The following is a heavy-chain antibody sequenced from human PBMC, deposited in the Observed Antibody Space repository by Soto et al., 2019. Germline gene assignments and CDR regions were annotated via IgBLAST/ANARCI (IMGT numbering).Heavy chain of an antibody. CDR1: GFTFSDYY. D-gene: IGHD6-19*01. V-gene: IGHV3-11*06. Sequence: GGSLRLSCAASGFTFSDYYMSWIRQAPGKGLEWVSYIGSSSSYTNYADSVKGRFTISRDNAKNSLYLQMNSLRAEDTAVYYCARDSSVYSSGWYSWFDPWGQGTLVTVSS. CDR3: ARDSSVYSSGWYSWFDP. J-gene: IGHJ5*02. CDR2: IGSSSSYT.